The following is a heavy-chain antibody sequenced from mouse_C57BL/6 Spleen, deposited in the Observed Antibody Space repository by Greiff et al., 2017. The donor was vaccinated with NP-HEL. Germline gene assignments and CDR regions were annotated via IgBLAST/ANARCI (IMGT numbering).Heavy chain of an antibody. V-gene: IGHV1-61*01. J-gene: IGHJ4*01. Sequence: VQLQQPGAELVRPGSSVKLSCKASGYTFTSYWMDWVKQRPGQGLEWIGNIYPSDSETHYNQKFKDKATLTVDKSSSTAYMQLSSLTSEDSAVYCCARPTVVARGYAMDYWGQGTSVTVSS. CDR2: IYPSDSET. CDR1: GYTFTSYW. D-gene: IGHD1-1*01. CDR3: ARPTVVARGYAMDY.